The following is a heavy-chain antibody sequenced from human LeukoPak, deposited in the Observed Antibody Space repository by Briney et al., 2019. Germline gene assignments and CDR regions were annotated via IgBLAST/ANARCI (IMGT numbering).Heavy chain of an antibody. CDR1: GFTVSSNY. D-gene: IGHD5-18*01. CDR3: ARGKRGYSYGNNWFDP. V-gene: IGHV4-34*01. Sequence: GSLRLSCAASGFTVSSNYMSWVRQAPGKGLEWIGEINHSGSTNYNPSLKSRVTISVDTSKNQFSLKLSSVTAADTAVYYCARGKRGYSYGNNWFDPWGQGTLVTVSS. J-gene: IGHJ5*02. CDR2: INHSGST.